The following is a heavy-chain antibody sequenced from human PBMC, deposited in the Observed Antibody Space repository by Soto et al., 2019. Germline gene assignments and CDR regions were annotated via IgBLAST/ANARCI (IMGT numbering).Heavy chain of an antibody. D-gene: IGHD2-2*01. J-gene: IGHJ5*02. CDR3: ARSAPLGYCSSTSCFIEYNWFDP. Sequence: PSETLSLTCTVSGGSISSYYWSWIRQPPGKGLEWIGYIYYSGSTNYNPSLKIRVTISVDTSKNQFSLKLSSVTAADTAVYYCARSAPLGYCSSTSCFIEYNWFDPWGQGTLVTVSS. V-gene: IGHV4-59*01. CDR2: IYYSGST. CDR1: GGSISSYY.